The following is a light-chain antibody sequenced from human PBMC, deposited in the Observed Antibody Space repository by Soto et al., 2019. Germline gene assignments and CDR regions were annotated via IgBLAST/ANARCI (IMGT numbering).Light chain of an antibody. CDR2: DAS. Sequence: EIVLRQSPATLSLSPGEGATLSCRASQSVSSYLAWYQQKPGQAPRLLIYDASNRATGIPARFSGSGSGTDFTLIISSLEPEDFAVYYCQQRSNWPVTFGLGTKVDIK. CDR3: QQRSNWPVT. V-gene: IGKV3-11*01. CDR1: QSVSSY. J-gene: IGKJ1*01.